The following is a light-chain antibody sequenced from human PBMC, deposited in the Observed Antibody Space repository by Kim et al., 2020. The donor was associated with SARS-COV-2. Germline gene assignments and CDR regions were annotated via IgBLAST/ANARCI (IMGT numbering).Light chain of an antibody. CDR1: TGAVTSGHY. CDR3: LLSYSGARV. Sequence: PGRTVTLTCGSSTGAVTSGHYPYWFHQKPGHAPRTLIYDTSKKHSWTPARFSGSLLGGKAALTLSGAQPEDEAEYYCLLSYSGARVFGGGTQLTVL. J-gene: IGLJ3*02. V-gene: IGLV7-46*01. CDR2: DTS.